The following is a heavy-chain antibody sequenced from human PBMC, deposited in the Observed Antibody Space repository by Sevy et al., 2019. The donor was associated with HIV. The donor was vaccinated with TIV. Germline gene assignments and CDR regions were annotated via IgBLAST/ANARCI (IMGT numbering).Heavy chain of an antibody. V-gene: IGHV3-64*01. CDR2: ISGNTNNA. J-gene: IGHJ4*02. D-gene: IGHD3-3*01. CDR1: GFTFSTYA. Sequence: GGSLRLSCAASGFTFSTYAMHWVRQAPGKGLEYVSAISGNTNNAYYGNSVRGGLTVFRDNSKNTLYLEMDSLGAEDTAVYYCVRARFWSGWYFDYWGQGTLVTVSS. CDR3: VRARFWSGWYFDY.